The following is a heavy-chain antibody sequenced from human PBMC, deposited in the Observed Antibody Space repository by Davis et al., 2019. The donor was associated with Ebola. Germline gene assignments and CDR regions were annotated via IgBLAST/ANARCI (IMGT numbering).Heavy chain of an antibody. CDR2: ITGSGGGT. V-gene: IGHV3-23*01. CDR1: GITLSSYW. CDR3: AKSPSPVTPTLDS. J-gene: IGHJ4*02. Sequence: PGGSLRLSCTVSGITLSSYWMNWVRQAPGKGLEWVSTITGSGGGTYYADSVKGRFTLSRDNSKNTLYLQMNSLRAEDTAVYYCAKSPSPVTPTLDSWGQGTLVTVSS. D-gene: IGHD2-15*01.